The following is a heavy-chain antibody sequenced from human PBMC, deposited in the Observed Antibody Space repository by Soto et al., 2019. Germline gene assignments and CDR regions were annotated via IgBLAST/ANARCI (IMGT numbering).Heavy chain of an antibody. Sequence: QVQLVQSGAEVKKPGSSVKVSCKASGGTFSSYAISWVRQAPGQGLEWMGGIIPIFGTANYAQKFQGRVTIAAYESTCTAYMELSSLRSEDTAVYYWARHVPAAGYYYGMDVWGQGTTVTVSS. CDR1: GGTFSSYA. J-gene: IGHJ6*02. CDR3: ARHVPAAGYYYGMDV. D-gene: IGHD2-2*01. V-gene: IGHV1-69*12. CDR2: IIPIFGTA.